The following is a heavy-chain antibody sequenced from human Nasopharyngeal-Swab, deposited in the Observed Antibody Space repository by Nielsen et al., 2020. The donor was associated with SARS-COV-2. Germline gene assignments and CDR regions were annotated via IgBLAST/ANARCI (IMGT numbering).Heavy chain of an antibody. D-gene: IGHD1-7*01. V-gene: IGHV3-49*03. J-gene: IGHJ3*02. CDR3: TRESWNYPDAFDI. CDR1: GFTFGDYA. Sequence: GGSLRLSCTASGFTFGDYAMSWFRQAPGKGLEWVGFIRSKAYGGTTEYAASVKGRFTISRDDSKSIAYLQMNSLKTEDTAVYYCTRESWNYPDAFDIWGQGTMVTVSS. CDR2: IRSKAYGGTT.